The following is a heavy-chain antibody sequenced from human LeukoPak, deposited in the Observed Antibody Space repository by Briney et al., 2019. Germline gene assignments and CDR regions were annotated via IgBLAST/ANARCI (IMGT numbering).Heavy chain of an antibody. CDR3: ARDMSWSGYYYDY. Sequence: ASVKVSCKASGYTFTGYYMHWVRQAPGQGLEWMGWISPNSGGTNYAQKFQGRVTMTRDTSISTAYMELSRLRSDDTAVYYCARDMSWSGYYYDYWGQGTLVTVSS. D-gene: IGHD3-3*01. CDR2: ISPNSGGT. J-gene: IGHJ4*02. CDR1: GYTFTGYY. V-gene: IGHV1-2*02.